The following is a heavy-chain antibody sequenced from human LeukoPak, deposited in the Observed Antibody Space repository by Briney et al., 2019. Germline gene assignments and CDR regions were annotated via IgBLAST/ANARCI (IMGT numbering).Heavy chain of an antibody. CDR1: GGSFSGYY. Sequence: PSETLSLTCAVYGGSFSGYYWSWIRQPPGKGLEWIGEINHSGSTNYNPSLKSRVTISVDTSKNQFSLKLSSVTAADTAVYYCAREYYDILTGYYKRSYLFDYWGQGTLVTVSS. D-gene: IGHD3-9*01. CDR2: INHSGST. J-gene: IGHJ4*02. CDR3: AREYYDILTGYYKRSYLFDY. V-gene: IGHV4-34*01.